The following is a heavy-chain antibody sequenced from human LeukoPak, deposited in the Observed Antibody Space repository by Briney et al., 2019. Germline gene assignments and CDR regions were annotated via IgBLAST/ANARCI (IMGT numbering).Heavy chain of an antibody. J-gene: IGHJ5*02. V-gene: IGHV1-2*02. CDR2: INPNSGGT. Sequence: ASVKVSCKTSGYSFTDYYMHWVRQAPGQGLEWKGWINPNSGGTSSAQKFQGRVTMTRDTSITTVYMEVSWLTSDDTAIYYCARADRLHGGPYLIGPWGQGTLVTVSS. CDR1: GYSFTDYY. D-gene: IGHD2-21*01. CDR3: ARADRLHGGPYLIGP.